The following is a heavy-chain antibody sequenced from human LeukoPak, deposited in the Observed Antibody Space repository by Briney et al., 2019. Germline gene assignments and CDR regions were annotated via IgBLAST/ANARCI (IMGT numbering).Heavy chain of an antibody. V-gene: IGHV4-59*01. Sequence: PSETLSLTCTVSGGSISNYYWSWIRQPPGKGLEWIGYIYYSGSTNYNPSLKSRVTISVDTSKNQFSLKLSSVTAADTAVYYCAREKGYWFDPWGQGTLVTVSS. CDR1: GGSISNYY. CDR3: AREKGYWFDP. J-gene: IGHJ5*02. CDR2: IYYSGST.